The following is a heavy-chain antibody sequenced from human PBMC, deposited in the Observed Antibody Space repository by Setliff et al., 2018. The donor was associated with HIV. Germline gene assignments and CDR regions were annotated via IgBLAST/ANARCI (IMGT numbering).Heavy chain of an antibody. CDR2: IYHRGGT. D-gene: IGHD1-26*01. CDR1: GDSISSGSY. V-gene: IGHV4-38-2*01. J-gene: IGHJ4*02. Sequence: NPSETLSLTCVVSGDSISSGSYWGWIRQPPGKGLEWIGSIYHRGGTYCNPSLKSRVTMSVDTSKNQFSLKLSSVTAADTAVYYCARRGSYYGDFDYWGQGTLVTVSS. CDR3: ARRGSYYGDFDY.